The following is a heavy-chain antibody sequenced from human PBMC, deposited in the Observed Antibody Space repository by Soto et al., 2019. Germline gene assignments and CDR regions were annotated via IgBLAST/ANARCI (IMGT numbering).Heavy chain of an antibody. D-gene: IGHD3-10*01. V-gene: IGHV3-23*01. J-gene: IGHJ6*02. CDR1: GFTFSSYA. Sequence: GGSLRLSCAASGFTFSSYAMSWVRQAPGKGLEWVSAISGSGGSTYYADSVKGRFTISRDNSKNTLYLQMNSLRAEDTAVYYCAKDGSAQLLWFGEAVWYYYYGMDVWGQGTTITVSS. CDR2: ISGSGGST. CDR3: AKDGSAQLLWFGEAVWYYYYGMDV.